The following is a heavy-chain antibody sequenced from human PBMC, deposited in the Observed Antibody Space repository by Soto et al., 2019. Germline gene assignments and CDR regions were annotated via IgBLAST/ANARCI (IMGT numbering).Heavy chain of an antibody. D-gene: IGHD5-18*01. CDR2: ISYDGSDK. CDR3: AKDINSARDGYHYGADY. CDR1: GFTFSTYG. Sequence: QVHLVESGGGVVQPGRSLRLSCAASGFTFSTYGIHWVRQAPGEGLEWVAIISYDGSDKWYVDSVKGRFTVSRDNSKNTLYLQMNILRPEDTAIYYCAKDINSARDGYHYGADYWGQGTLVTVSS. J-gene: IGHJ4*02. V-gene: IGHV3-30*18.